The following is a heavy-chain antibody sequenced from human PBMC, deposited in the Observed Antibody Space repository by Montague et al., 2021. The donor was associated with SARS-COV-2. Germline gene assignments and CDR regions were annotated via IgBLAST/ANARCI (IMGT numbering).Heavy chain of an antibody. D-gene: IGHD3-10*01. CDR3: ARDVTMVRGVPFDY. V-gene: IGHV3-21*01. Sequence: SLRLSFLASGFTFSRYSMNWARQAPGKGLEWVSSISSSSSYIYYADSVKGRFTISRDNAKNSLYLQMNSLRAEDTAVYYCARDVTMVRGVPFDYWGQGTLVTVSS. CDR2: ISSSSSYI. J-gene: IGHJ4*02. CDR1: GFTFSRYS.